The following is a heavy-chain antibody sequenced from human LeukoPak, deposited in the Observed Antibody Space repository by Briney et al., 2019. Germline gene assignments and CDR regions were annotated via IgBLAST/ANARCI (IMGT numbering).Heavy chain of an antibody. D-gene: IGHD1-26*01. CDR1: GYTFTSYA. CDR3: ARDRGGSYYFSPYFDY. Sequence: GASVKVSCKASGYTFTSYAMHWVRQAPGQRLEWMGWINAGNGDTKYSQKFQGRVTITRDTSASTAYMELSSPRSEDTAVYYCARDRGGSYYFSPYFDYWGQGTLVTVSS. V-gene: IGHV1-3*01. J-gene: IGHJ4*02. CDR2: INAGNGDT.